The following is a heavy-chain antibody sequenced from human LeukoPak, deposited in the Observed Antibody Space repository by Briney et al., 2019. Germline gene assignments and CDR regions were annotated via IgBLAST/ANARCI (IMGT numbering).Heavy chain of an antibody. V-gene: IGHV4-30-2*01. CDR3: ARTVCYGSGPTDYVVFDY. CDR1: GGSISSGGYS. Sequence: SETLSLTCAVSGGSISSGGYSWSWIRQPPGKGLEWIGYIYHSGSTYYNPSLKSRVTISVDRSKNQFSLRLSSVTAADTAVFYCARTVCYGSGPTDYVVFDYSGQGTLVTVSS. J-gene: IGHJ4*02. D-gene: IGHD3-10*01. CDR2: IYHSGST.